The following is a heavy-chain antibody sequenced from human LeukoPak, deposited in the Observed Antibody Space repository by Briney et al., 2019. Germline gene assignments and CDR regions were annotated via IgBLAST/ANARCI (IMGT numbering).Heavy chain of an antibody. CDR1: GYTFTNYD. CDR3: ARGHGEYYGSGGYYLFDY. J-gene: IGHJ4*02. CDR2: MNPNSGNT. D-gene: IGHD3-10*01. Sequence: GASVKVSCKASGYTFTNYDINWVRQATGQGLEWMGWMNPNSGNTGSAQKFQGRVTITRNTSISTAYMELSSLRSEDTAVYYCARGHGEYYGSGGYYLFDYWGQGTLVTVSS. V-gene: IGHV1-8*03.